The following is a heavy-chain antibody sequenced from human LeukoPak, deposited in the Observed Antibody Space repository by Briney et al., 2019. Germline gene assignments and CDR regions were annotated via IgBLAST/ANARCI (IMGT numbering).Heavy chain of an antibody. CDR1: GFTFSSYW. Sequence: GGSLRLSCAASGFTFSSYWMHWARQVPGKGLVWVSRINSDGSSTDSADSVKGRFTISRDNAKKTLYLQMNSLTAEDTALYYCARGSYGNLLDYWGQGTLVTVSS. CDR3: ARGSYGNLLDY. V-gene: IGHV3-74*01. J-gene: IGHJ4*02. D-gene: IGHD5-18*01. CDR2: INSDGSST.